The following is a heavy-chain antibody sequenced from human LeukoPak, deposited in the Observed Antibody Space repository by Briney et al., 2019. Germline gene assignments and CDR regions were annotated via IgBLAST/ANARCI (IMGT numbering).Heavy chain of an antibody. Sequence: PSETLSLTCTVSGGSIRSYYRSWIRQPAGKGLEWIGRIYASGSTNYNPSLKSRVTMSADTSKNQFSLKLTSVTAADTAVYYCARGGVATIDDWGQGTLVTVSS. J-gene: IGHJ4*02. V-gene: IGHV4-4*07. D-gene: IGHD5-12*01. CDR1: GGSIRSYY. CDR3: ARGGVATIDD. CDR2: IYASGST.